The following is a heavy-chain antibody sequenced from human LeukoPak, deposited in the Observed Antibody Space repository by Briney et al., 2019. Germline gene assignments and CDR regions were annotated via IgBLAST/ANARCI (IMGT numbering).Heavy chain of an antibody. Sequence: SETLSLTCTVSGGSISSYYWSWIRQPPGKGLEWIGYIYYSGSTNYNPSLKSRVTISVDTSKNQFSLKLSSVTAADTAVYYCARVSKDGTAADYWGQGTLVTVSS. CDR1: GGSISSYY. CDR3: ARVSKDGTAADY. V-gene: IGHV4-59*12. D-gene: IGHD5-24*01. CDR2: IYYSGST. J-gene: IGHJ4*02.